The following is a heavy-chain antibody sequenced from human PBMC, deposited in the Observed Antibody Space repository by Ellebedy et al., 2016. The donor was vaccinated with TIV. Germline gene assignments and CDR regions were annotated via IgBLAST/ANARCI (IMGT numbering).Heavy chain of an antibody. CDR2: ISNNGGST. J-gene: IGHJ4*02. V-gene: IGHV3-64D*09. CDR3: VPRMVVAFEY. Sequence: PGGSLRLSCSASGLTFRTYAMHWVRQAPGKGLEYVSAISNNGGSTYYADSLKGRFTISGYNSKNPLYLQMSSLTPEDTALYYCVPRMVVAFEYWGQGTLVTVSS. CDR1: GLTFRTYA. D-gene: IGHD2-21*01.